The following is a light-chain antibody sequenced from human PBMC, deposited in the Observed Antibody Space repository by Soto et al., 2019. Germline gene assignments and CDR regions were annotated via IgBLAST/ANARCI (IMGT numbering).Light chain of an antibody. J-gene: IGLJ2*01. CDR2: DVS. CDR1: SSIY. Sequence: QSVLTQPASVSGSPGQSITISCTGISSIYVSWYQQHPGKAPKLMLYDVSNRPSGVSNRFSGSKSDNTASLTISGLQPEDEADYYCSAYTNTIPRIFSGGTQLTVL. CDR3: SAYTNTIPRI. V-gene: IGLV2-14*01.